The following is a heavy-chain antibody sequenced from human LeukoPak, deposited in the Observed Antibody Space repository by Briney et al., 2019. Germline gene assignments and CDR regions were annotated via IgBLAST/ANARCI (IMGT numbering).Heavy chain of an antibody. J-gene: IGHJ6*02. V-gene: IGHV4-39*01. D-gene: IGHD2-15*01. CDR2: IYYSGST. Sequence: SETLSLTCTVSGGSISSSSYYWGWIRQPPGKGLEWIGSIYYSGSTYYNPSLKSRVTISVDTSKNQFSLKLSSVTAADTAVYYCASGYCSGGSCGGLYYYYGMDVRGQGNTVTVSS. CDR1: GGSISSSSYY. CDR3: ASGYCSGGSCGGLYYYYGMDV.